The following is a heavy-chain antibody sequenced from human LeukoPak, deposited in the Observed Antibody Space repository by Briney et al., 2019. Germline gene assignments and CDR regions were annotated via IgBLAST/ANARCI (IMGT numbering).Heavy chain of an antibody. J-gene: IGHJ5*02. D-gene: IGHD3-16*01. CDR2: IYYSGST. Sequence: PSETLSLTCTVSGGSISSSSYYWGWIRQPPGKGLEWIGSIYYSGSTNYNPSLKSRVTMSVDTSKNQFSLKLSSVTAADTAVYYCARDAPNWDWFDPWGQGTLVTVSS. CDR1: GGSISSSSYY. V-gene: IGHV4-39*07. CDR3: ARDAPNWDWFDP.